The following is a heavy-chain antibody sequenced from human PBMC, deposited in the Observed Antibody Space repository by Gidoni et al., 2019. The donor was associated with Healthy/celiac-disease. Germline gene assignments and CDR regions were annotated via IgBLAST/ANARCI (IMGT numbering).Heavy chain of an antibody. J-gene: IGHJ4*02. CDR1: GFTFSSYA. CDR3: AKDRGYYDFWSGYSLFDY. CDR2: ISGSGGST. V-gene: IGHV3-23*01. D-gene: IGHD3-3*01. Sequence: EVQLLESGGGLVQPGGSLRLSCAASGFTFSSYAMSWVRQAPGKGLEWVSAISGSGGSTYYADSVKGRFTISRDNSKNTLYLQMNSLRAEDTAVYYCAKDRGYYDFWSGYSLFDYWGQGTLVTVSS.